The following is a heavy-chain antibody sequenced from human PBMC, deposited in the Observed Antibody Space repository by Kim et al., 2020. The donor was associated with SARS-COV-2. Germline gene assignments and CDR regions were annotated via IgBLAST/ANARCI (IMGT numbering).Heavy chain of an antibody. CDR1: GGSISSGGYS. D-gene: IGHD1-7*01. CDR3: VGGRNGNYRADPFDI. Sequence: SETLSLACSVSGGSISSGGYSWTWIRQPPGKGLEWIGFLYHSGGTYYNPSLRSRVTISVDTSNNQFSLTLSSVATADTAMYYCVGGRNGNYRADPFDIWGQGTMVTVSS. CDR2: LYHSGGT. J-gene: IGHJ3*02. V-gene: IGHV4-30-2*01.